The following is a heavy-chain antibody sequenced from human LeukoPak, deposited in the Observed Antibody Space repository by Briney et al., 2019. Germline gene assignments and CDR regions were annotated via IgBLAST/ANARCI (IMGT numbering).Heavy chain of an antibody. D-gene: IGHD3-22*01. Sequence: PGGSLRLSCAASGFTFSSYSMNWVRQAPGKGLEWVSYISSSSSTIYYGDSVKGRFTISRDNAKNSLYLQMNSLRAEDTAVYYCAKVNYDSSGYYSHFDYWGQGTLVTVSS. CDR2: ISSSSSTI. J-gene: IGHJ4*02. V-gene: IGHV3-48*01. CDR1: GFTFSSYS. CDR3: AKVNYDSSGYYSHFDY.